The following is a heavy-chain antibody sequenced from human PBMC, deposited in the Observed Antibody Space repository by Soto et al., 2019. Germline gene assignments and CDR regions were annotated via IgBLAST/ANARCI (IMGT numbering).Heavy chain of an antibody. J-gene: IGHJ6*03. V-gene: IGHV3-74*01. D-gene: IGHD5-12*01. Sequence: PGGSLRLSCAASGFTFSSYGMHWVRQAPGKGLVWVSRINSDGSSTSYADSVKGRFTISRDNAKNTLYLQMNSLRAEDTAVYYCARGGWLRGGYYYYMVVWGKGTTVTVSS. CDR2: INSDGSST. CDR3: ARGGWLRGGYYYYMVV. CDR1: GFTFSSYG.